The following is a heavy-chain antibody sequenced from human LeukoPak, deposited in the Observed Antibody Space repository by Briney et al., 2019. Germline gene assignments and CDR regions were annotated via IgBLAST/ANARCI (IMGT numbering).Heavy chain of an antibody. Sequence: GGSLRLSCAASGFTFSNYWMNWVRQAPGKGLEWVANIKEDGSEKYYVDSVKGRFTISRDNAKNSLYLQMNSLRAEDTAVYYCARDWVAVPAAGVYYMDVWGKGTTVTVSS. CDR1: GFTFSNYW. CDR2: IKEDGSEK. J-gene: IGHJ6*03. V-gene: IGHV3-7*01. CDR3: ARDWVAVPAAGVYYMDV. D-gene: IGHD2-2*01.